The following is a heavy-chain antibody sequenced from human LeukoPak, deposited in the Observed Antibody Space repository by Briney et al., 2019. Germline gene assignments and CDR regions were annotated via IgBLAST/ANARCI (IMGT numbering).Heavy chain of an antibody. D-gene: IGHD3-16*01. Sequence: APVKVSCKASGYTFTSYGISWVRQAPGQGLEWMGWISAYNGNTNYAQKLQGRVTLTTDTSTSTAYMELRSLTSDDTAVYYCARDTKTTTMAGGNDYWGQGTLVTVSS. V-gene: IGHV1-18*01. CDR3: ARDTKTTTMAGGNDY. CDR1: GYTFTSYG. CDR2: ISAYNGNT. J-gene: IGHJ4*02.